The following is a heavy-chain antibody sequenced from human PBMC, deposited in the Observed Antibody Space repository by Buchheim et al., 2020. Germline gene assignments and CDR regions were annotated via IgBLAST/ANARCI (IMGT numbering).Heavy chain of an antibody. V-gene: IGHV3-43D*03. CDR1: GFTFDDYA. CDR2: ISWDGGST. D-gene: IGHD2-2*01. CDR3: AKDRIGVVVPAAMLGSGYYYGMDV. Sequence: EVQLVESGGVVVQPGGSLRLSCAASGFTFDDYAMHWVRQAPGKGLEWVSLISWDGGSTYYADSVKGRFTISRDHSQNSLYLQMNSLRAEDTALYYCAKDRIGVVVPAAMLGSGYYYGMDVWGQGTT. J-gene: IGHJ6*02.